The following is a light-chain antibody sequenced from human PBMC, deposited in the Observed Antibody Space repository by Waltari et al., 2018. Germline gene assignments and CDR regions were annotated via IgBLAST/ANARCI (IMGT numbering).Light chain of an antibody. CDR2: ENN. CDR1: SSKIGNNY. V-gene: IGLV1-51*02. CDR3: GTWDASLGGI. Sequence: LTQPPSVSAAPGQTVTISCSADSSKIGNNYVSWYQHFPGTAPKLLIYENNRRPSGIPDRFSGSKSGTSATLGITGLQTGDEADYYCGTWDASLGGIFGTGTKVTVL. J-gene: IGLJ1*01.